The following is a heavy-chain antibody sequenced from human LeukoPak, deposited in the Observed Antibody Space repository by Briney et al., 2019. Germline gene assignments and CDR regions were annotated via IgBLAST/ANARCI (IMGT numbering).Heavy chain of an antibody. CDR2: ISTSSGYI. D-gene: IGHD5-18*01. Sequence: GGSLRLSCAASGFTFNFYSMNWVRQAPGKGLEWVSSISTSSGYIYYADSMKGRFTISRDNAKNSLYLQMNGLTAEDTAVYYCASTGGYSYGYRYWGQGTLVTVSS. V-gene: IGHV3-21*01. J-gene: IGHJ4*02. CDR3: ASTGGYSYGYRY. CDR1: GFTFNFYS.